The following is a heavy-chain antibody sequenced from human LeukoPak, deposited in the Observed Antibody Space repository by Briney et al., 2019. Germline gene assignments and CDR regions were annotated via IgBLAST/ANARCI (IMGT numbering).Heavy chain of an antibody. CDR2: IRSVGSSI. D-gene: IGHD3-22*01. V-gene: IGHV3-11*01. CDR3: VRASYYYDTSGSPRGWFDP. J-gene: IGHJ5*02. CDR1: GFTFNDYY. Sequence: GGSLRLSCAASGFTFNDYYMNWIRQAPGKGLEWVSYIRSVGSSIHYADSVKGRFTISRDDAKNSLFLQMNSLRAEDTAVYYCVRASYYYDTSGSPRGWFDPWGQGTLVTVSS.